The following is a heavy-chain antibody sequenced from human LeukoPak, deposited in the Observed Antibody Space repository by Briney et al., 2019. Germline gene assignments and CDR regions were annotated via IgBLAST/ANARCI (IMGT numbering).Heavy chain of an antibody. CDR2: IYTSGST. CDR3: ARGVVPAAIGYYYYYYYMDV. Sequence: SETLSLTCTVSGGSISSYYWSWIRQPAGKGLEWIGRIYTSGSTNYNPSLKSRVTMSVDTSKNQFSLKLSSVTAADTAVYYCARGVVPAAIGYYYYYYYMDVWGKGTTVTVSS. D-gene: IGHD2-2*02. V-gene: IGHV4-4*07. CDR1: GGSISSYY. J-gene: IGHJ6*03.